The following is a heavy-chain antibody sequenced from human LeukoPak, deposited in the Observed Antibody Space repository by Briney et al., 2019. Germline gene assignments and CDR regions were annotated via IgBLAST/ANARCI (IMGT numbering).Heavy chain of an antibody. CDR1: GGSFSGYY. V-gene: IGHV4-34*01. Sequence: SEPLSLTCAVYGGSFSGYYWSWIRQPPGKGLEWIGEINHSGSTNYNPSLESRVTISVDTSKNQFSLKLSSVTAADTAVYYCAREADRWFDPWGQGTLVTVSS. CDR3: AREADRWFDP. J-gene: IGHJ5*02. CDR2: INHSGST.